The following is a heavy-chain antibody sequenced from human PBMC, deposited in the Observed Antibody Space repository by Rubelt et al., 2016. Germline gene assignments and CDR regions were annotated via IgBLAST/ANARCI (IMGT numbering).Heavy chain of an antibody. V-gene: IGHV3-23*01. J-gene: IGHJ4*02. CDR2: ISGSGGST. D-gene: IGHD6-19*01. Sequence: EVQLLASGGGLAQPGGSLRLSCAASGFTFSNFAMTWVRQAPGRGLEWVSTISGSGGSTYYADSVKGRFTISRDNSKKKLILQKNSLRAEDTAIYNCAKGEHEWLVRGIDYWGQGTLVTVSS. CDR1: GFTFSNFA. CDR3: AKGEHEWLVRGIDY.